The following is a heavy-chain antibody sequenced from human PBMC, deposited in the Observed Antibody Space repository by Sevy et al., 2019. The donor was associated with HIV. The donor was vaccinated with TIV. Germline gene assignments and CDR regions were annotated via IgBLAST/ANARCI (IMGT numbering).Heavy chain of an antibody. D-gene: IGHD6-19*01. CDR2: IYPGDSDT. V-gene: IGHV5-51*01. CDR1: GYSFTSYW. J-gene: IGHJ3*02. Sequence: GESLKISCKGSGYSFTSYWIGWVRQMPGKGLEWMGIIYPGDSDTRYSPSFQGQVTISADKSISTDYLQWSSLKASDTAMYYCARKTVAGNDAFDIWGQGTMVTVSS. CDR3: ARKTVAGNDAFDI.